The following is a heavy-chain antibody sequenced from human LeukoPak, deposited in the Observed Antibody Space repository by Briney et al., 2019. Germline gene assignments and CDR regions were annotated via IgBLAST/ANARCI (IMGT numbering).Heavy chain of an antibody. CDR1: GFTFSSYW. Sequence: GGSLRLSCAASGFTFSSYWMHWVRQAPGKGLVWVSRINSDGSSTSYADSVKGRFTISRDSAKNTLYLQMNSLRAEDTAVYYCAREGGYYDSSGYYRDAFDIWGQGTMVTVSS. V-gene: IGHV3-74*01. J-gene: IGHJ3*02. CDR3: AREGGYYDSSGYYRDAFDI. D-gene: IGHD3-22*01. CDR2: INSDGSST.